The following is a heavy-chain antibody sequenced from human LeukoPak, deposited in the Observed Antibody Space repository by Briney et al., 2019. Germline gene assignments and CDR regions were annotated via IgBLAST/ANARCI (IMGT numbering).Heavy chain of an antibody. J-gene: IGHJ6*03. CDR2: IKQDGSEK. V-gene: IGHV3-7*01. CDR3: ARSYSSSSWPRFGYYYYYMDV. D-gene: IGHD6-6*01. CDR1: GFTFSSYW. Sequence: GGSLRLSCAASGFTFSSYWMSWVRQAPGKGLEWVANIKQDGSEKYYVDSVKGRFTISRGNAKNSLYLQMNSLRAEDTAVYYCARSYSSSSWPRFGYYYYYMDVWGKGTTVTVSS.